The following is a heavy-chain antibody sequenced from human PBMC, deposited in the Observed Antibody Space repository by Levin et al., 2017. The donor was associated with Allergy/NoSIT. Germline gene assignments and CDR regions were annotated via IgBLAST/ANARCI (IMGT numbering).Heavy chain of an antibody. CDR3: AREQRDFYDSSGALDDP. D-gene: IGHD3-22*01. Sequence: GGSLRLSCAASGFTFSDYAMNWVRQAPGKGLEWVSSISPSGGYINYADSLKGRFTISRDNAKNSLYLQMNSLRAEDTAVYYCAREQRDFYDSSGALDDPWGQGTLVTVSS. CDR2: ISPSGGYI. V-gene: IGHV3-21*06. CDR1: GFTFSDYA. J-gene: IGHJ5*02.